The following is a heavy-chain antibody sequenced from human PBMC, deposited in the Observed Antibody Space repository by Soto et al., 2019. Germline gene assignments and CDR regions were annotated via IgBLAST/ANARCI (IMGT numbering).Heavy chain of an antibody. Sequence: SETLSLTCTVSGDSINYYYWSWVRQPPGKGLEWIGYIYYSGSTHYNPSLKSRVTISVDTSKNQFSLKLNSVTAADTAVYYCARPFDYWGQGTLVTVSS. CDR1: GDSINYYY. CDR3: ARPFDY. J-gene: IGHJ4*02. CDR2: IYYSGST. V-gene: IGHV4-59*01.